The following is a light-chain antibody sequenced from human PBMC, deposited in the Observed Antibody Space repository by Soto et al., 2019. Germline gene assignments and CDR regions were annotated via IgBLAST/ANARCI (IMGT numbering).Light chain of an antibody. CDR1: QSVLYSSNNKNY. V-gene: IGKV4-1*01. CDR3: QQYYRPWT. Sequence: DIVMTQSPDSLAVSLGERATINCKSSQSVLYSSNNKNYLAWYQQKPGQPPKLLIYWASTRESGVPDRFSGSGSGTDFTITISSLQAEDGAVYYCQQYYRPWTFGQGTKVEIK. CDR2: WAS. J-gene: IGKJ1*01.